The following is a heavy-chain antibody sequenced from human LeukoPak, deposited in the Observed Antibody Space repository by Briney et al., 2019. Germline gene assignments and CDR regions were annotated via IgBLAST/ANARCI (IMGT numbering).Heavy chain of an antibody. J-gene: IGHJ4*02. V-gene: IGHV3-48*03. CDR1: GFTFSSYE. Sequence: GGSLRLSCAASGFTFSSYEMNWVRQAPGKGLEWVSYISSRGSTIYYADSVKGRFTISRDNAKNSLYLQMNSLRAEDTAVYYCARDEVYYDILTGYSQRPFDYWGQGTLVTVSS. CDR3: ARDEVYYDILTGYSQRPFDY. CDR2: ISSRGSTI. D-gene: IGHD3-9*01.